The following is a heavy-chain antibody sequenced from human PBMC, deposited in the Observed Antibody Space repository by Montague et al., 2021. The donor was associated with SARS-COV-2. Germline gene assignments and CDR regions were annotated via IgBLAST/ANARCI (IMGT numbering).Heavy chain of an antibody. D-gene: IGHD7-27*01. CDR1: GGSISNYY. CDR2: IYYSGST. CDR3: ALGFEY. V-gene: IGHV4-59*01. J-gene: IGHJ4*02. Sequence: SETLSLTCTVSGGSISNYYWSWIRQPPGKGLEWIGYIYYSGSTNYNPSLKSRVTISVDTSKDQFSLKLSSVTAAYTAVYYCALGFEYWGQGTLVTVSS.